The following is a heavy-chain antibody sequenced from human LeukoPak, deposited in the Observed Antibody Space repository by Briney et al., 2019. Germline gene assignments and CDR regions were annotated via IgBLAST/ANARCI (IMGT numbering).Heavy chain of an antibody. D-gene: IGHD6-19*01. V-gene: IGHV3-23*01. CDR1: GFTFSSYA. Sequence: GGSLRLSCAASGFTFSSYAMSWVRQAPGKGLERVSAISGSGGSTYYADSVKGRFTISRDNSKNTLYLQMNSLRAEDTAVYYCAKIGYSSGWYGRYYFDYWGQGTLVTVSS. CDR3: AKIGYSSGWYGRYYFDY. CDR2: ISGSGGST. J-gene: IGHJ4*02.